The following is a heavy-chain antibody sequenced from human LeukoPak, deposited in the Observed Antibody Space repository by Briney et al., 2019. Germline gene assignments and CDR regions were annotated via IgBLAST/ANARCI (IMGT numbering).Heavy chain of an antibody. CDR1: GFTFSSYA. CDR2: ISYDGSNK. CDR3: ARERSRSGWFYQAIDY. D-gene: IGHD6-19*01. V-gene: IGHV3-30-3*01. Sequence: GGSLRLSSAASGFTFSSYAMHWVRQAPGKGLEWVAVISYDGSNKYYADSVKGRFTISRDNSKNTLYLQMNSLRAEDTAVYYCARERSRSGWFYQAIDYWGQGTLVTVSS. J-gene: IGHJ4*02.